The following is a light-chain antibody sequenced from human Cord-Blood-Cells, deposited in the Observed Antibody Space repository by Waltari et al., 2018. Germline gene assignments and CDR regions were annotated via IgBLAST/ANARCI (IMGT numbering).Light chain of an antibody. Sequence: EIVLTQSPGTLSLSPGERATLSCRASQSVSSSYLAWYQQKPGQAPRLLICGASSSATGIADRFSGSGSGTDFTLTISRLEPEDFAVYYCQQYGSSPYTFGQGTKLEIK. CDR3: QQYGSSPYT. CDR1: QSVSSSY. CDR2: GAS. J-gene: IGKJ2*01. V-gene: IGKV3-20*01.